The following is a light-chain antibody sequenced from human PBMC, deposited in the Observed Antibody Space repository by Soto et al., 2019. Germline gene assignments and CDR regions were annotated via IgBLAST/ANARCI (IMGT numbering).Light chain of an antibody. Sequence: EIVLTKSPGTLSLSPGERATLSCRASQSVSSSYLAWYQQKPGQAPRLLIYGASSRATGIPDRFSGSGSGTDFTLTISRLEPEDFAVYYCQQYGSSLLFGQGTKVDIK. CDR1: QSVSSSY. CDR2: GAS. J-gene: IGKJ1*01. CDR3: QQYGSSLL. V-gene: IGKV3-20*01.